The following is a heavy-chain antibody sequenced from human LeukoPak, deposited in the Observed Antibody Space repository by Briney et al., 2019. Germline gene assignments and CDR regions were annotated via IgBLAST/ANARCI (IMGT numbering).Heavy chain of an antibody. V-gene: IGHV3-23*01. CDR2: IGGSGGST. Sequence: GGSLRLSCAASGFTFSSYAMSWVRQAPGKGLEWVSSIGGSGGSTYYADSVKGRFTISRDNSKNTLYLQMNSLRAEDTAVYYCAKVETAAAATLRGFDYWGQESLLTVAS. CDR3: AKVETAAAATLRGFDY. J-gene: IGHJ4*02. CDR1: GFTFSSYA. D-gene: IGHD6-13*01.